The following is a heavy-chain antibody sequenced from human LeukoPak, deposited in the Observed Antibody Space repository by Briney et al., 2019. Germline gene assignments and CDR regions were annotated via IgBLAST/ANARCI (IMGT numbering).Heavy chain of an antibody. CDR1: GFTFSNYN. CDR2: ISSSNNYI. V-gene: IGHV3-21*01. J-gene: IGHJ4*02. CDR3: VRDRSPGTGIVRLDY. D-gene: IGHD1-1*01. Sequence: GGSLRPSCAASGFTFSNYNMNWVRQAPGKGLEWVSSISSSNNYIYYADSVKGRFTISRDNAQNSLFLQMNSLRDEDTAVYYCVRDRSPGTGIVRLDYWGQGTLVTVSS.